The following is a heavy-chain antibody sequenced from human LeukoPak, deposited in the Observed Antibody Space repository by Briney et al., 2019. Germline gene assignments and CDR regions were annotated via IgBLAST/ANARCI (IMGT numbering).Heavy chain of an antibody. CDR1: GYTFTGYY. Sequence: GASVKVSCKASGYTFTGYYMHWVRQAPGQGLEWMGRINPNSGGTNYAQKFQGRVTMTRDTSISTAYMELSSLRSEDAAVYYCARSLGYYSSGWYSAVSYYYGMDVWGQGTTVTVSS. CDR3: ARSLGYYSSGWYSAVSYYYGMDV. V-gene: IGHV1-2*06. D-gene: IGHD6-19*01. J-gene: IGHJ6*02. CDR2: INPNSGGT.